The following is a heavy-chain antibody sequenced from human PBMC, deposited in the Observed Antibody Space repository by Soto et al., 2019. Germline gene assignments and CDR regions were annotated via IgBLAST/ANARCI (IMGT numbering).Heavy chain of an antibody. CDR1: GFTFSSYA. J-gene: IGHJ4*02. Sequence: GGSLRLSCAASGFTFSSYAMSWVRQAPGKGLEWVSAISGSGGSTYYADSMKGRFTISRDNSKNTLYLQMNSLRAEDTAVYYPALITMVRGVIITFDYWGQGTLVTVSS. CDR2: ISGSGGST. D-gene: IGHD3-10*01. V-gene: IGHV3-23*01. CDR3: ALITMVRGVIITFDY.